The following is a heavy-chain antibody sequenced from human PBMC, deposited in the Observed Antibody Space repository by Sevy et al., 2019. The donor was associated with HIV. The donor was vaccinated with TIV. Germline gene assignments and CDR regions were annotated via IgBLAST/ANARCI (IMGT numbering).Heavy chain of an antibody. CDR3: ARARGYSGYDWGNWFDP. CDR1: GFTLSDYY. Sequence: GGSLRLSCAASGFTLSDYYVTWIRQAPGKGLEWLSYISSSGSTISYADSVKGRFTISRDNAKNSLYLQMNSLRAEDTAVYYCARARGYSGYDWGNWFDPWGQGTLVTVSS. D-gene: IGHD5-12*01. CDR2: ISSSGSTI. J-gene: IGHJ5*02. V-gene: IGHV3-11*04.